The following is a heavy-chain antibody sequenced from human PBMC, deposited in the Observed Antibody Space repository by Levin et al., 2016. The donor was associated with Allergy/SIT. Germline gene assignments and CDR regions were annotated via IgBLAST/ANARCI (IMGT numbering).Heavy chain of an antibody. D-gene: IGHD3-16*01. V-gene: IGHV1-2*02. CDR3: VRSKGGAGIDY. J-gene: IGHJ4*01. CDR2: INVGSGGT. Sequence: ASVKVSCKASGYTFTDYFIHWVRQAPGQGPEWMGWINVGSGGTKYAQKFQGRVTWTRDTSISTVYMDLSNLRSDDTAVYFCVRSKGGAGIDYWGHGTQVTVSS. CDR1: GYTFTDYF.